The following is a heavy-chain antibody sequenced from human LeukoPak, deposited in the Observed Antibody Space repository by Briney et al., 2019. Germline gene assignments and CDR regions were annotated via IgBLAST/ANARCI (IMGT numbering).Heavy chain of an antibody. CDR1: GFTFSTYW. CDR3: VRDWLFGWSGGSCKDYFDP. D-gene: IGHD2-15*01. V-gene: IGHV3-7*01. Sequence: GGSLRLSCAASGFTFSTYWMSWVRQAPGKGLEWVANIKQEGSEKYYVDSVKGRFTISRDNAKNSLYLQMNSLRAEDTAVYYCVRDWLFGWSGGSCKDYFDPWGQGTLVTVSS. CDR2: IKQEGSEK. J-gene: IGHJ5*02.